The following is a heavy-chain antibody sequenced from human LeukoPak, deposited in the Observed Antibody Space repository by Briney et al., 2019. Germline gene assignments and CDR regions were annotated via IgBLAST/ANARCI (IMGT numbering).Heavy chain of an antibody. CDR1: GFTFSSYG. V-gene: IGHV3-33*01. Sequence: GGSLRLSCAASGFTFSSYGMHWVRQAPGKGLEWVAGIWYDGSNKYYADSVKGRFTISRDNSKNTLYLQMNSLRAEDTAVYYCARDISRAPYTAMIDWGQGTLVTVSS. D-gene: IGHD5-18*01. J-gene: IGHJ4*02. CDR3: ARDISRAPYTAMID. CDR2: IWYDGSNK.